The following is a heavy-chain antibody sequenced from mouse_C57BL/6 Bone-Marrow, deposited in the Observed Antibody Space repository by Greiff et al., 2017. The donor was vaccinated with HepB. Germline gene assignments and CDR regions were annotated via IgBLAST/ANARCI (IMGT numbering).Heavy chain of an antibody. D-gene: IGHD1-1*01. CDR3: ARGYDYGSSLYFDY. CDR1: GFNIKNTY. J-gene: IGHJ2*01. Sequence: VQLKQSVAELVRPGASVKLSCTASGFNIKNTYMHWVKQRPEQGLEWIGRIDPANGNTKYDPKFQGKATITADTSSNTAYLQRSSLTSEDTAIYYCARGYDYGSSLYFDYWGQGTTLTFSS. CDR2: IDPANGNT. V-gene: IGHV14-3*01.